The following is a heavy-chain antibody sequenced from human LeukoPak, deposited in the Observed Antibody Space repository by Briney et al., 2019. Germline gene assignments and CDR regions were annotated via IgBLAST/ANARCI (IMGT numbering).Heavy chain of an antibody. Sequence: HPGGSLRLSCAASGFTFSSYEMNWVRQAPGKGLEWVSSITSSSSTIYYADSVKGRFTISRDNANNSLYLQMNSLRAEDTAVYYCARDLAGGWGGDFFDYWGQGTLVTVSS. CDR3: ARDLAGGWGGDFFDY. CDR1: GFTFSSYE. CDR2: ITSSSSTI. D-gene: IGHD3-16*01. V-gene: IGHV3-48*03. J-gene: IGHJ4*02.